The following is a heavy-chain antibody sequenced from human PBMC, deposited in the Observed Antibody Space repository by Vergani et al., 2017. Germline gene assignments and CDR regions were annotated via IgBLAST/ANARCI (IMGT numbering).Heavy chain of an antibody. J-gene: IGHJ4*02. V-gene: IGHV3-30*02. D-gene: IGHD2-2*01. CDR2: IRNDEITR. CDR3: AKARYADFGYFHY. CDR1: GFTFSGHG. Sequence: QVQLVESGGGVVQPGGSLRLSCAASGFTFSGHGMQWVRQAPGKGLEWVAFIRNDEITRKYADSVKGRFTISRDNSINTVYLQMQSLRAEDTAVYYCAKARYADFGYFHYWGRGALVSVSS.